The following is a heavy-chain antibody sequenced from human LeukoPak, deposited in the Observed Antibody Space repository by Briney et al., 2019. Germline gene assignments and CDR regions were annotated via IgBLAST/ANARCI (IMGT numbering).Heavy chain of an antibody. CDR1: GGSISSYY. V-gene: IGHV4-59*01. CDR3: ARDGAAAGGFDC. Sequence: SETLSLTCTVSGGSISSYYWSWIRQPPGKGLEWIGYIYYSGSTNYNPSLKSRVTISVDTSKNQFSLKLSSVTAADTAVYYCARDGAAAGGFDCWGQGTLVTVSS. D-gene: IGHD6-13*01. J-gene: IGHJ4*02. CDR2: IYYSGST.